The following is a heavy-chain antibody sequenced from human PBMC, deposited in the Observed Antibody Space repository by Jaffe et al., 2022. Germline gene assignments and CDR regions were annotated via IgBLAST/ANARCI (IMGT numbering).Heavy chain of an antibody. D-gene: IGHD4-17*01. V-gene: IGHV4-61*02. J-gene: IGHJ6*03. CDR2: IYTSGST. Sequence: QVQLQESGPGLVKPSQTLSLTCTVSGGSISSGSYYWSWIRQPAGKGLEWIGRIYTSGSTNYNPSLKSRVTISVDTSKNQFSLKLSSVTAADTAVYYCARALYGDYAEETWYYYYYYMDVWGKGTTVTVSS. CDR3: ARALYGDYAEETWYYYYYYMDV. CDR1: GGSISSGSYY.